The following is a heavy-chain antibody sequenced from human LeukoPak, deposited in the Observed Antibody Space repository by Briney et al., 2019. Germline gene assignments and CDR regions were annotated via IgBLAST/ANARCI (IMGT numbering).Heavy chain of an antibody. V-gene: IGHV4-59*08. CDR2: IYYSGST. J-gene: IGHJ5*02. CDR3: AGDGQITTTVTGWFDP. CDR1: GGSISSYY. Sequence: SETLSLTCTVSGGSISSYYWSWIRQLPGKGLEWIGYIYYSGSTNYNPSLKSRVTISVDTSKNQFSLKLSSVTAAGTAVYYCAGDGQITTTVTGWFDPWGQGTLVTVSS. D-gene: IGHD4-11*01.